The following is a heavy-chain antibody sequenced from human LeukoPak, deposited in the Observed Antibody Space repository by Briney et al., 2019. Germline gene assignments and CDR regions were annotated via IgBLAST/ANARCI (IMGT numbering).Heavy chain of an antibody. Sequence: ASVKVSCKASGYTFTSHYMHCVPQAPGQALECMGLINPSGSSALYAQKFQGRVTMTRDMSTTTDYMELSSLRSEDTAVYYCARDNSVGDIAWWFDPWGQGTLVTVSS. CDR1: GYTFTSHY. CDR2: INPSGSSA. CDR3: ARDNSVGDIAWWFDP. D-gene: IGHD3-16*02. V-gene: IGHV1-46*01. J-gene: IGHJ5*02.